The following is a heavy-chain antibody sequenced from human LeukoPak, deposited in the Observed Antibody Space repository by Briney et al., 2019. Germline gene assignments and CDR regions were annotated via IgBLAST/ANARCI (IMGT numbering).Heavy chain of an antibody. CDR1: GFTFSDTY. D-gene: IGHD6-6*01. CDR3: ARAHLSSSSTDYMEV. CDR2: ISYDGSNK. V-gene: IGHV3-30*03. J-gene: IGHJ6*03. Sequence: GGSLRLSCAVSGFTFSDTYMTWIRQAPGKGLEGVALISYDGSNKHYADSVKGRFTISRDNSKNTLYLQMNSLRAEDTAVYYCARAHLSSSSTDYMEVWGKGTTVTVSS.